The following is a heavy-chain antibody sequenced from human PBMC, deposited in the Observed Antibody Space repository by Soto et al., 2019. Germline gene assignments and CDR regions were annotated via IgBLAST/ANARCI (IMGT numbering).Heavy chain of an antibody. J-gene: IGHJ4*02. CDR3: ATLDVGYCSGGSCYGADY. CDR1: GYTFTSYA. D-gene: IGHD2-15*01. CDR2: INAGNGNT. V-gene: IGHV1-3*01. Sequence: QVQLVQSGAEVKKPGASVKVSCKASGYTFTSYAMHWVRQAPGQRLEWMGWINAGNGNTKYSQKFQGRVTITRDTSASTAYMELSSLRSEDTAVYYCATLDVGYCSGGSCYGADYWGQGTLVTVSS.